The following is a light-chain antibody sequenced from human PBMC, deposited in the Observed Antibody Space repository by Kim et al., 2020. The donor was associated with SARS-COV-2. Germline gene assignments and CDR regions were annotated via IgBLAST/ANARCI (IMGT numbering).Light chain of an antibody. Sequence: RVTISCTGSRSNIGAGYDVHWYQQLPGTAPKLLIYGNSNRPSGVPDRFSGSKSGTSASLAITGLQAEDEADYYCQSYDSSLSEGVFGTGTKVTVL. CDR1: RSNIGAGYD. V-gene: IGLV1-40*01. J-gene: IGLJ1*01. CDR2: GNS. CDR3: QSYDSSLSEGV.